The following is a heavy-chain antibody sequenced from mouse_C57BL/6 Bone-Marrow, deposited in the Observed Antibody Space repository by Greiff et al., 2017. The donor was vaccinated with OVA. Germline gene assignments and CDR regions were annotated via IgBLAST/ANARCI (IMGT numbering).Heavy chain of an antibody. D-gene: IGHD2-1*01. J-gene: IGHJ3*01. CDR3: ARGGNYVPFAY. CDR2: ISNGGGST. V-gene: IGHV5-12*01. CDR1: GFTFSDYY. Sequence: DVKLVESGGGLVQPGGSLKLSCAASGFTFSDYYMYWVRQTPEKRLEWVAYISNGGGSTYYPDTVKGRFTISRDNAKNTLYLQMSRLKSEDTAMYYCARGGNYVPFAYWGQGTLVTVSA.